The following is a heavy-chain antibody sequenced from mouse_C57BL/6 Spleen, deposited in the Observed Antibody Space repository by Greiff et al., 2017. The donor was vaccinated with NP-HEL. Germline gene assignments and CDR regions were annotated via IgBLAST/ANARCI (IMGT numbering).Heavy chain of an antibody. D-gene: IGHD2-12*01. J-gene: IGHJ4*01. CDR1: GYTFTGYW. Sequence: VQLQQSGAELMKPGASVKLSCKATGYTFTGYWIEWVKQRPGHGLEWIGELLPGSGSTNYNEKFTGKATFTAATSSTTAYRQRSSVTTEDSSIYYCARAPYDGRNYYAMDYWGQGTSVTVSS. CDR3: ARAPYDGRNYYAMDY. V-gene: IGHV1-9*01. CDR2: LLPGSGST.